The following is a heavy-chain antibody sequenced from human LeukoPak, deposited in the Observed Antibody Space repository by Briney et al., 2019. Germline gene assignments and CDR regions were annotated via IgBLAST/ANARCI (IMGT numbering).Heavy chain of an antibody. CDR1: GYTFTSYA. V-gene: IGHV7-4-1*02. J-gene: IGHJ6*03. Sequence: ASVKVSCKASGYTFTSYAMNWVRQAPGQGLEWMGWINTNTGNPTYAQGFTGRFVSSLDTSVSTAYLQISSLKAEDTAVYYCAREGGSSSSYYYYYYYMDVWGKGTTVTVSS. D-gene: IGHD6-6*01. CDR2: INTNTGNP. CDR3: AREGGSSSSYYYYYYYMDV.